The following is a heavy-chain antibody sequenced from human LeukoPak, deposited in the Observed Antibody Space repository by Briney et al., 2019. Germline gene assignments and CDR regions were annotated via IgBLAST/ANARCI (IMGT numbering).Heavy chain of an antibody. J-gene: IGHJ3*02. CDR1: GGSISSSSYY. V-gene: IGHV4-39*01. Sequence: SETLSLTCTVSGGSISSSSYYWGWIRQPPGKGLEWIGSIYYSGSTYYNPPLKSRVTISVDTSKNQFSLKLSSVTAADTAVYYCARRDYDILTGYPHDAFDIWGQGTMVTVSS. D-gene: IGHD3-9*01. CDR3: ARRDYDILTGYPHDAFDI. CDR2: IYYSGST.